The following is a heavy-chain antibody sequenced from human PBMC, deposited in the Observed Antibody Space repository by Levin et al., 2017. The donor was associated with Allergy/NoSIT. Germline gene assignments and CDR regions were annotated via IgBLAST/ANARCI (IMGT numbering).Heavy chain of an antibody. CDR2: ILYDGSNK. CDR1: GFTFSSYG. CDR3: AKDLWESGASNPDH. J-gene: IGHJ4*02. Sequence: QSGGSLRLSCAASGFTFSSYGMHWVRQAPGKGLEWVAVILYDGSNKYYGDSVKGRFTISRDNSKNTLYLQTNSLRAEDTAVYYCAKDLWESGASNPDHWGQGTLVTVSS. D-gene: IGHD1-26*01. V-gene: IGHV3-30*18.